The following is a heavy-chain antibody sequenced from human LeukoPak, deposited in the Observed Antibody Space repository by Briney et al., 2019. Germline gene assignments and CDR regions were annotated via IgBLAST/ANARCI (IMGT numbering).Heavy chain of an antibody. Sequence: GGSLRLSCAASGFIFDDYGMSWVRQAPGKGLEWVSGINWNGGSTGYADSVKGRFTISRDNAKNSLYVQMNSLRDEDTAVYYCARATPYYDILTGYYGPWGQGTLVTVSS. CDR2: INWNGGST. CDR1: GFIFDDYG. J-gene: IGHJ5*02. D-gene: IGHD3-9*01. V-gene: IGHV3-20*04. CDR3: ARATPYYDILTGYYGP.